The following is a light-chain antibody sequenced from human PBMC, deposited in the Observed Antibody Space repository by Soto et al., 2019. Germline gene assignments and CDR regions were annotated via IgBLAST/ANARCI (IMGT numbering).Light chain of an antibody. Sequence: EIVLTQSPGTLSLSSGERATLSCRASESVSSSYLAWYQQKPGQAPRLLIYGASSRATGIPDRFSGSGSGVDFTLTISRLEPEDFAVYYCHQYGSSPFTCGPGTKVDIK. CDR2: GAS. J-gene: IGKJ3*01. V-gene: IGKV3-20*01. CDR1: ESVSSSY. CDR3: HQYGSSPFT.